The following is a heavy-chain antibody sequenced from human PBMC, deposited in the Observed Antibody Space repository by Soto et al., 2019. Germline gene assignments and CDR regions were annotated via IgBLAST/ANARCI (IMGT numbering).Heavy chain of an antibody. Sequence: ASVKVSCKASGYTFTSYYMHWVRQAPGQGLEWMGIINPSGGNTSCGQKFQGEITMTRDTSTSTVYMELSSLRSEDTAVYFCASFYSGNQGTDYWGQGTLVTVSS. CDR3: ASFYSGNQGTDY. CDR1: GYTFTSYY. D-gene: IGHD1-26*01. V-gene: IGHV1-46*01. J-gene: IGHJ4*02. CDR2: INPSGGNT.